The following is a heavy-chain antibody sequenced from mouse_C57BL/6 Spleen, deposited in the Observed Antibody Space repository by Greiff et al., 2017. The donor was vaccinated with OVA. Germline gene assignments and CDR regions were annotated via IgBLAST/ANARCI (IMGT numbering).Heavy chain of an antibody. J-gene: IGHJ3*01. D-gene: IGHD2-5*01. CDR1: GFSLTSYG. CDR2: IWRGGST. V-gene: IGHV2-5*01. Sequence: QVQLQQSGPGLVQPSQRLSITCTVSGFSLTSYGVHWVRQSPGKGLEWLGVIWRGGSTDYNAAFMSRLSITKDNSKSQVFFKMNSLQADDTAIYYCAKKGDSNYEGWFAYWGQGTLVTVSA. CDR3: AKKGDSNYEGWFAY.